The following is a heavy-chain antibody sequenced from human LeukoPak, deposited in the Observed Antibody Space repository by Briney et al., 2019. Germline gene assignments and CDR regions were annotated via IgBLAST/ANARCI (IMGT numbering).Heavy chain of an antibody. CDR2: IYIGGY. V-gene: IGHV4-59*01. Sequence: SETLSLIYTVSGDSISSSYWSWIRPPPGKGLEWIGFIYIGGYNYNPSLKSRVTMSVDTSKNQVSLKVNSVTAADTAVYFCARQPPDTASFDYWGQGTLVTVSS. CDR1: GDSISSSY. J-gene: IGHJ4*02. D-gene: IGHD3-22*01. CDR3: ARQPPDTASFDY.